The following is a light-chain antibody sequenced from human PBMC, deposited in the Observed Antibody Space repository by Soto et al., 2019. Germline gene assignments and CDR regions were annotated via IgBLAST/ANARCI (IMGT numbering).Light chain of an antibody. CDR2: DAS. CDR3: QQCRNWPLT. J-gene: IGKJ4*01. Sequence: EIVMTQSPATLSVSPGEGATLSCKASQNVYNNLAWYQQRPGQPPRLLIYDASTRATGISARFSGSGHGTEFTLTISSLQSEDSAVYFCQQCRNWPLTFGGGTKVDIK. V-gene: IGKV3-15*01. CDR1: QNVYNN.